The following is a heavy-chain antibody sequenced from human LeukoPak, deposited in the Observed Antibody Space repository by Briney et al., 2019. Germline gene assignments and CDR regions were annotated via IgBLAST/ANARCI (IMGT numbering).Heavy chain of an antibody. Sequence: SETLSLPCNVSGGSITNYYWSWIREPPGKGLEWIGYIYYNGDTNYNPSLKSRVTISLEPSKNQFSLKLTSVTAADTAVYHCVRGGGYRSSWTVDFWGQGTLVTVSS. CDR2: IYYNGDT. CDR1: GGSITNYY. J-gene: IGHJ4*02. V-gene: IGHV4-59*01. CDR3: VRGGGYRSSWTVDF. D-gene: IGHD6-13*01.